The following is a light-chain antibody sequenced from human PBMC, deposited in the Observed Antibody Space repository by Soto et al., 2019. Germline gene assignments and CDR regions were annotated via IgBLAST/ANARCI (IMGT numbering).Light chain of an antibody. CDR3: GSYTDSDSPWV. Sequence: QSALTQPAFVSGSPGPSSTISCTGTYSDVGSYNYVSWFQQHPGKAPQLIIYEVSNRPLGISNRFSASKSGNTASLTISGLQAEDEADYYCGSYTDSDSPWVFGGGTKLTVL. V-gene: IGLV2-14*01. CDR2: EVS. CDR1: YSDVGSYNY. J-gene: IGLJ3*02.